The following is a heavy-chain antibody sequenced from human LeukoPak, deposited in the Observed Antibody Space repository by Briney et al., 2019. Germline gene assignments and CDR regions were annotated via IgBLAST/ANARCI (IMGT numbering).Heavy chain of an antibody. V-gene: IGHV3-30*02. CDR1: AFTFSDHG. J-gene: IGHJ4*02. Sequence: PGGSLRLSCAASAFTFSDHGMNWVRQAPGKGLEWVAFIEYDGYKKYYVDSVKGRFTISRDNSKQTLYLQMNSLRAEDTAVYYCARSRGLFDSGSYFDLWGLGTLVTISS. D-gene: IGHD3-10*01. CDR2: IEYDGYKK. CDR3: ARSRGLFDSGSYFDL.